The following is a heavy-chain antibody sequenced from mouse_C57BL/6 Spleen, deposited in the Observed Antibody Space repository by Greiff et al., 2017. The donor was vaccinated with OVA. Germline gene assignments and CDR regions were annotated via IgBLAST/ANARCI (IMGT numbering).Heavy chain of an antibody. CDR3: ARPVVATNYFDY. J-gene: IGHJ2*01. Sequence: EVKLMESGAELVKPGASVKLSCTASGFNIKDYYMHWVKQRTEQGLEWIGRIDPEDGETKYAPKFQGKATITADTSSNTAYLQLSSLTSEDTAVYYCARPVVATNYFDYWGQGTTLTVSS. D-gene: IGHD1-1*01. CDR1: GFNIKDYY. V-gene: IGHV14-2*01. CDR2: IDPEDGET.